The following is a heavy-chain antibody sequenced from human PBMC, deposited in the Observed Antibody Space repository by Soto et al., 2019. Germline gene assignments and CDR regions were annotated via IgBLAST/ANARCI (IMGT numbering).Heavy chain of an antibody. V-gene: IGHV1-18*01. Sequence: ASVKVSCKASGYTFTSYGISWVRQAPGQGLEWMGWISAYNGNTNYAQKLQGRVTMTTDTSTSTAYMELRSLRSDDTAVYYCARRVQSGYYMPLHYFDYWGQGTLVTVSS. J-gene: IGHJ4*02. CDR3: ARRVQSGYYMPLHYFDY. CDR2: ISAYNGNT. CDR1: GYTFTSYG. D-gene: IGHD3-3*01.